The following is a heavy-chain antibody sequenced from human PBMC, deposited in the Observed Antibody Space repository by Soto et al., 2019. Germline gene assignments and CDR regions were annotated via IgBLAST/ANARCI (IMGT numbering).Heavy chain of an antibody. D-gene: IGHD1-26*01. Sequence: ASVKVSCKASGYTFTSYYMHWVRQAPGQGLEWMGIINPSGGSTSYAQKFQGRVTMTRDTSTSTVYMELSSLRSEDTAVYYCARERSEWGPPPGLEYWGQGTLVTVSS. CDR3: ARERSEWGPPPGLEY. V-gene: IGHV1-46*01. CDR2: INPSGGST. CDR1: GYTFTSYY. J-gene: IGHJ4*02.